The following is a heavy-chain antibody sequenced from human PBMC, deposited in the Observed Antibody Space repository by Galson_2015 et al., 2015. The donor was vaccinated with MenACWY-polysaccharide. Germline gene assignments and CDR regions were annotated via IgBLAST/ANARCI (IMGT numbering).Heavy chain of an antibody. D-gene: IGHD1-1*01. J-gene: IGHJ5*02. CDR2: ISYDETNK. Sequence: LRLSCAASGFTFNSYAMHWVRQAPGKGLEWLAVISYDETNKYYADSVKGRFTISRDNSKNTLYLQMNSLRAEDTAVFYCARDRATQVPGTGWFGPWGQGTQVIVSS. CDR3: ARDRATQVPGTGWFGP. CDR1: GFTFNSYA. V-gene: IGHV3-30-3*01.